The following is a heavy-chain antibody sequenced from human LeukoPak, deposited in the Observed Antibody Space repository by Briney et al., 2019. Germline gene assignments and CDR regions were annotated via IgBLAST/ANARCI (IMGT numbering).Heavy chain of an antibody. J-gene: IGHJ4*02. V-gene: IGHV3-11*01. D-gene: IGHD5-12*01. Sequence: PGGSLRRSCAASGFIFSDYYMSWIRQAPGKGLEWVSYISSSGSTMYYTDSVKGRFTISRDNAKDSLYLQMNSLRAEDTAVYYCARDPGSGYEEHFDYWGQGTLVTVSS. CDR1: GFIFSDYY. CDR3: ARDPGSGYEEHFDY. CDR2: ISSSGSTM.